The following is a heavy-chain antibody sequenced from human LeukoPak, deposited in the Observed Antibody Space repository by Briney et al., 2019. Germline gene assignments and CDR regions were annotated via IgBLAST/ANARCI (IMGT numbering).Heavy chain of an antibody. V-gene: IGHV4-30-4*08. D-gene: IGHD1-26*01. CDR3: ARVRVGAHWFDP. CDR2: IHYRGST. J-gene: IGHJ5*02. Sequence: SETLSLTCTVSVGSLSSGDYYWSWIRQPPGKGLEWIGYIHYRGSTHYNPSLKSRVTISVDTSKNQFSLKLSSVTAADTAVYYCARVRVGAHWFDPWGQGTLVTVSS. CDR1: VGSLSSGDYY.